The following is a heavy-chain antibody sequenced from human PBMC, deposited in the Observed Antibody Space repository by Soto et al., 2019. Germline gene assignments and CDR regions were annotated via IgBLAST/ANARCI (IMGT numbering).Heavy chain of an antibody. CDR3: ARDLQGYYGMDV. J-gene: IGHJ6*02. D-gene: IGHD4-4*01. V-gene: IGHV3-74*01. CDR1: GFTFSSYW. CDR2: INSDGSST. Sequence: GGSLRLSCAASGFTFSSYWMHWVRQAPGKGLVWVSRINSDGSSTSYADSMKGRFTISRDNAKDTLYLQMNSLRAEDTAVYYCARDLQGYYGMDVWGQGTTVTVSS.